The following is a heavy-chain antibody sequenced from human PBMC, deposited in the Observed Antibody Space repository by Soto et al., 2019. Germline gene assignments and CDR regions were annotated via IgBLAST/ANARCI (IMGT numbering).Heavy chain of an antibody. D-gene: IGHD5-18*01. CDR1: GFTFSSYG. V-gene: IGHV3-30*18. Sequence: GGSLRLSCAASGFTFSSYGMHWVRQAPGKGLEWVAVISYDGSNKYYADSVKGRFTISRDNSKNTLYLQMNSLRAEDTAVYYCAKDQGRGGYSYGYFSPYFDYWGQGTLVTVSS. CDR2: ISYDGSNK. CDR3: AKDQGRGGYSYGYFSPYFDY. J-gene: IGHJ4*02.